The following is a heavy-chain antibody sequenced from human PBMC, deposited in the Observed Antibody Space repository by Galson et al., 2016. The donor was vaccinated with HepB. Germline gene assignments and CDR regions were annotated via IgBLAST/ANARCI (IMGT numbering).Heavy chain of an antibody. D-gene: IGHD2-8*01. V-gene: IGHV1-46*01. J-gene: IGHJ4*02. Sequence: SVKVSCKASGYTFTRYYMHWVRQAPGQGLEWMGTINPSGGSTSYAQKFQGRVTVTRDTSTSTVYMELSSLRSEDTAVYYCASAYCSNSVCTTYFDYWGQGTLVTVSS. CDR2: INPSGGST. CDR3: ASAYCSNSVCTTYFDY. CDR1: GYTFTRYY.